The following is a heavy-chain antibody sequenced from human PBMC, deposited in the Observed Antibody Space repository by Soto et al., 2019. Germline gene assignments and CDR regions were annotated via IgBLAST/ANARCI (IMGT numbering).Heavy chain of an antibody. V-gene: IGHV5-10-1*01. J-gene: IGHJ4*02. Sequence: GESLKISCKASGYSFTSSWISWVRQMPGKGLEWMGRIDCSDSYTNYSPSFQGHVTISTDKSISTAYLQWSSLKASDTAVYYCAIHAYSSGWGDYWGQGALVTVSS. D-gene: IGHD6-19*01. CDR2: IDCSDSYT. CDR1: GYSFTSSW. CDR3: AIHAYSSGWGDY.